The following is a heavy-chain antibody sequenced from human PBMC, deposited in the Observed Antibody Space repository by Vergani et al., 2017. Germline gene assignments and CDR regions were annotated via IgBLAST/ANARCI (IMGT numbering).Heavy chain of an antibody. CDR3: ARGSSGSYYYY. CDR1: GGSFSGYY. Sequence: QVQLQESGPGLVKPSETLSLTCAVYGGSFSGYYWSWIRQPPGKGLEWIGEINHSGSTNYNPSLKSRVTISVDTSKNQFSLKLSSVTAADTAVYYCARGSSGSYYYYWGQGTLVTVSS. V-gene: IGHV4-34*09. CDR2: INHSGST. J-gene: IGHJ4*02. D-gene: IGHD3-10*01.